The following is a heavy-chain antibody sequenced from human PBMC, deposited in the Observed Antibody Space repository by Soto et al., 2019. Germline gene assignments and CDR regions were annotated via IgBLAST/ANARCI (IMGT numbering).Heavy chain of an antibody. Sequence: GASVKVSCKASGGTFSSYAISWVRQAPGQGLEWMGGIIPIFGTTNYAQKFQGRVTITTDASTSTAYMELRSLRSDDTAVYYCARELRAYCSGGSCSDFDYWGQGTLVTVSS. CDR1: GGTFSSYA. J-gene: IGHJ4*02. CDR3: ARELRAYCSGGSCSDFDY. CDR2: IIPIFGTT. D-gene: IGHD2-15*01. V-gene: IGHV1-69*05.